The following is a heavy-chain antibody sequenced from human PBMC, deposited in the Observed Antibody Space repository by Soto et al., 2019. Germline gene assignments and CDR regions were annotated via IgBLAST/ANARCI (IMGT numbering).Heavy chain of an antibody. D-gene: IGHD6-13*01. CDR3: AREEKQLARYGGDFDY. Sequence: SETLSLTCTVSDGSVSSGNYYWSWIRQPPGRGLEWIGHISYIGITNYNPSLKSRVTISVDTSKNQFPLKLSSVTAADTAVYYCAREEKQLARYGGDFDYWGQGTPVTVSS. CDR2: ISYIGIT. V-gene: IGHV4-61*01. CDR1: DGSVSSGNYY. J-gene: IGHJ4*02.